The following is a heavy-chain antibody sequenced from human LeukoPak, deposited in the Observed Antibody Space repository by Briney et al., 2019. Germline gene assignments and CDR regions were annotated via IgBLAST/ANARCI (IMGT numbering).Heavy chain of an antibody. J-gene: IGHJ4*02. D-gene: IGHD3-16*01. CDR2: IYHTGST. CDR1: GFSISSGYY. Sequence: SETLSLTCTVSGFSISSGYYWGWIRQPPGEGLEWIGSIYHTGSTSYNPSLKSRVTISVDTSKNQFSLKLSSVTAADTAVYYCARDLLGGLYYFDYWGQGTLVTVSS. V-gene: IGHV4-38-2*02. CDR3: ARDLLGGLYYFDY.